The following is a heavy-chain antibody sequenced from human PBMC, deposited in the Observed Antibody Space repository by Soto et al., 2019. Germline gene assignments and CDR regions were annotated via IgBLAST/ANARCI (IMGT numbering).Heavy chain of an antibody. J-gene: IGHJ4*02. CDR1: GHTSRSYA. CDR3: ARSRAGADFFDF. Sequence: QVQLVQSGADVKEPGSSVKVSCKSSGHTSRSYAISWVRQAPGQGLEWMGGIIPALQTAMSAQKLKCRLTITAYESTLSADNFTSTVHMELSSLRFQDTAVYYCARSRAGADFFDFWGQGSLVIVSS. CDR2: IIPALQTA. D-gene: IGHD3-3*01. V-gene: IGHV1-69*01.